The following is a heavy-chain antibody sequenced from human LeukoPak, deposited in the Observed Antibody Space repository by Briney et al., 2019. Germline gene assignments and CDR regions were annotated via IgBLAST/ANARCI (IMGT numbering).Heavy chain of an antibody. CDR1: GYTFTGYY. V-gene: IGHV1-2*02. Sequence: GASVKVSCKTSGYTFTGYYLHWVXXAPGHGLEWMGWISPNTGATKYAEKFQGRVAMTRDTSISIGYMELSRLRSDDTAVYYCARGLYNTYPEDYWGQGTLVTVSS. CDR3: ARGLYNTYPEDY. J-gene: IGHJ4*02. CDR2: ISPNTGAT. D-gene: IGHD2-2*02.